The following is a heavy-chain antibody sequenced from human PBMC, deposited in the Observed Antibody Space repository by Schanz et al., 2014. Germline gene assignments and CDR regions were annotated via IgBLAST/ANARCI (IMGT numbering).Heavy chain of an antibody. Sequence: QIQLVQSGPEVKKPGATVKVSCKASGHIFINSGISWVRQAPGQGLEWMGWISAYKSNTKYPQKLQGRVTMTTDTSTSTAYMELRSLRSDDTAVYCCARAAADFYDILNEEDYWGQGTLVTVSS. CDR1: GHIFINSG. D-gene: IGHD3-9*01. V-gene: IGHV1-18*01. J-gene: IGHJ4*02. CDR2: ISAYKSNT. CDR3: ARAAADFYDILNEEDY.